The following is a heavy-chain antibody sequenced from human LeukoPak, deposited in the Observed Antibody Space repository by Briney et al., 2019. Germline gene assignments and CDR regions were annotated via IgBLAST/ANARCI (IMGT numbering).Heavy chain of an antibody. D-gene: IGHD6-19*01. CDR1: GFTFSSYG. CDR2: IWYDGSNK. V-gene: IGHV3-33*08. Sequence: TGGSLRLSCAASGFTFSSYGMHWVRQAPGKGLEWVAVIWYDGSNKYYADSVKGRFTISRDNSKNTLYLQMNSLRAEDTAVYYCARGVIGWAFDYWGQGTLVTVSS. J-gene: IGHJ4*02. CDR3: ARGVIGWAFDY.